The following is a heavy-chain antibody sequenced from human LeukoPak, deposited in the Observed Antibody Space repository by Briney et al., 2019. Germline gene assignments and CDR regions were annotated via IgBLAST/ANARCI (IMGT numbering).Heavy chain of an antibody. D-gene: IGHD5-18*01. V-gene: IGHV3-23*01. Sequence: GGSLRLSCAASGFTFSSCAMSWVRQAPGKGLEWVSAISGSSGSTYYADSVKGRFTNSRDNSKNTLYLQMKILRAEDTAVYFCAKDLDGDTTMTTDYWGQGTLVTVSS. CDR3: AKDLDGDTTMTTDY. CDR1: GFTFSSCA. CDR2: ISGSSGST. J-gene: IGHJ4*02.